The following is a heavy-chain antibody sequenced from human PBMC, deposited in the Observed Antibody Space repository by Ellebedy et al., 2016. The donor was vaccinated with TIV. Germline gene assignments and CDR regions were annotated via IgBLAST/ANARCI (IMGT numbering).Heavy chain of an antibody. CDR3: ARDNPYYDILTGYYKSTKALIRGAFDI. V-gene: IGHV3-30-3*01. Sequence: PGGSLRLSCAASGFMFSSYAMHWVRQAPGKGLEWVAVISYDGSNKYYADSVKGRFTISRDNSQNTLYLQINSLIAEDTAVYYCARDNPYYDILTGYYKSTKALIRGAFDIWGQGTMVTVSS. CDR2: ISYDGSNK. CDR1: GFMFSSYA. J-gene: IGHJ3*02. D-gene: IGHD3-9*01.